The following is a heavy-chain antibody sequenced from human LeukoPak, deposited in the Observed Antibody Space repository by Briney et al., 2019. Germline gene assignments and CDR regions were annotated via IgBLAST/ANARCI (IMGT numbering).Heavy chain of an antibody. CDR3: ARRMTQNYYVWSGYYTAAWFEL. Sequence: PGGSLRLSWTASGFKFGDYDMTWVRQTPGKGLEWVSGIIWSGDSTSYAASVKGRFTISRDNGKSSLCLQMKSLRAEDTALYYCARRMTQNYYVWSGYYTAAWFELWGQGTLVIVSS. V-gene: IGHV3-20*04. CDR1: GFKFGDYD. CDR2: IIWSGDST. J-gene: IGHJ5*02. D-gene: IGHD3-3*01.